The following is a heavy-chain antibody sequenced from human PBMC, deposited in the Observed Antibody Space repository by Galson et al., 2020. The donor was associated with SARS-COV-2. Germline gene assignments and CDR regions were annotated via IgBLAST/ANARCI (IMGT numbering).Heavy chain of an antibody. V-gene: IGHV1-8*01. CDR3: ARDTSDVRTMVTTSDKYYGMDV. Sequence: ASVKVSCKASGYTFTSYDINWVRQATGQGLEWMGWMNPNSGNTGYAQKFQGRVTMTRNTSISTAYMELSSLRSEDTAVYYCARDTSDVRTMVTTSDKYYGMDVWGQGTTVTVSS. D-gene: IGHD4-17*01. CDR1: GYTFTSYD. CDR2: MNPNSGNT. J-gene: IGHJ6*02.